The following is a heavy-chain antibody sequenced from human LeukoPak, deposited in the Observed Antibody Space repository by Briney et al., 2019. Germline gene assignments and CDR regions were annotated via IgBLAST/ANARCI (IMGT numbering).Heavy chain of an antibody. Sequence: ASETLSLTCAVYGGSFSGYYWSWIRQPPGKGLEWIGEINHGGSTNYNPSLKSRVTISVDTSKNQFSLKLSSVTAADTAVYYCARWVVAADYYYYMDVWGKGTTVTVSS. J-gene: IGHJ6*03. CDR2: INHGGST. V-gene: IGHV4-34*01. D-gene: IGHD2-15*01. CDR1: GGSFSGYY. CDR3: ARWVVAADYYYYMDV.